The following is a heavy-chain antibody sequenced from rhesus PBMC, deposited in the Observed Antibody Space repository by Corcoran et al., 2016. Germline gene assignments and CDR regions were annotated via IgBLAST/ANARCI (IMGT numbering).Heavy chain of an antibody. CDR3: ARVAGVIINWYFDL. J-gene: IGHJ2*01. D-gene: IGHD3-34*01. CDR2: KYVSGGGT. Sequence: QLQLQESGPGLVKPSETLSLTCAVSGVSISDDYYWSWIRQPPGKGLEWIGYKYVSGGGTNYNPSPKIRVTISIDTSKNQVSLKLSSVTAADTAVYYCARVAGVIINWYFDLWGPGTPITISS. V-gene: IGHV4-106*01. CDR1: GVSISDDYY.